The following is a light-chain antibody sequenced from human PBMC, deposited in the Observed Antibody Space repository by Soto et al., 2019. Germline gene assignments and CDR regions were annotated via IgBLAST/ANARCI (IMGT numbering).Light chain of an antibody. V-gene: IGKV4-1*01. J-gene: IGKJ1*01. CDR2: WAS. CDR3: QQFYTTPRT. Sequence: DIVMTQSPDSLAVSLGERATINCKSSQSLLYSSNNKNYLTWYQHKPGQPPKLLIYWASTRESGVPDRFSGSGSGTDFTLTISSLQAEDVAVYYCQQFYTTPRTFGQGTKVDIK. CDR1: QSLLYSSNNKNY.